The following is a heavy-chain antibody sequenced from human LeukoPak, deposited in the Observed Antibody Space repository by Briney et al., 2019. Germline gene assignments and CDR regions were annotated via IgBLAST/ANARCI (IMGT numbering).Heavy chain of an antibody. CDR3: ARSYRITMVRGNKAFDI. Sequence: SETLSLTCAVYGGSFSGYYWSWIRQPPGKGLEWIGEINHSGSTNYNPSLKSRVTISVDTSKNQFSLKLSSVTAAATAVYYCARSYRITMVRGNKAFDIWGQGTMVTVSS. V-gene: IGHV4-34*01. CDR1: GGSFSGYY. J-gene: IGHJ3*02. CDR2: INHSGST. D-gene: IGHD3-10*01.